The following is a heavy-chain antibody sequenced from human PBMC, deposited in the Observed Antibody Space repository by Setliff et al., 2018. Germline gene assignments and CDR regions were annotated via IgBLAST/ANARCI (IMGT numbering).Heavy chain of an antibody. CDR3: ASIDWGENFYNMDV. CDR1: GESFSNNY. Sequence: LSLTCSVYGESFSNNYWSWIRQPPGKGLEWLSKISGDGNTVYYADSVRGRFTISRDSAKNTPYLQMNSLRGEDTAVYFCASIDWGENFYNMDVWGKGTTVTVSS. D-gene: IGHD7-27*01. CDR2: ISGDGNTV. V-gene: IGHV3-11*04. J-gene: IGHJ6*03.